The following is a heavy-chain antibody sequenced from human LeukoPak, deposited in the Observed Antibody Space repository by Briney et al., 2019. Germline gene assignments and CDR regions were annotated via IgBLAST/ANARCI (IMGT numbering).Heavy chain of an antibody. CDR1: GGSISSYY. CDR2: IYYSGST. CDR3: ARYAPLLGPDY. J-gene: IGHJ4*02. Sequence: SETLSLTCTVSGGSISSYYWSWIRQPPGKGLEWIGYIYYSGSTNYNPSLKSRVTISVDTSKNQFSLKLSSVTAANTAVYYCARYAPLLGPDYWGQGTLVTVSS. V-gene: IGHV4-59*01. D-gene: IGHD3-10*01.